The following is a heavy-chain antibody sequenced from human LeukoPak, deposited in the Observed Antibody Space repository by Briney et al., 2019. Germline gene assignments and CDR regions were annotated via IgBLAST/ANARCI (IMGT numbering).Heavy chain of an antibody. V-gene: IGHV3-23*01. CDR1: GFTFSSYA. D-gene: IGHD3-22*01. J-gene: IGHJ4*02. Sequence: GGSLRLSCAASGFTFSSYAMSWVRQAPGKGLEWVSAISGSGGSTYYADSVKGRFTISRDNSKNTLYLQMNSLRAEDTAVYYCAKFPSPYYYDSSGYLDYWGQGTLVTVSS. CDR2: ISGSGGST. CDR3: AKFPSPYYYDSSGYLDY.